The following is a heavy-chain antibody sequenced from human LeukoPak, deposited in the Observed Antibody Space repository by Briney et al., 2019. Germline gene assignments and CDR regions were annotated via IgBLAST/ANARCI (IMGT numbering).Heavy chain of an antibody. CDR2: TYSRSKYFN. CDR1: GDTLSSNRAA. V-gene: IGHV6-1*01. CDR3: AREQTGFDY. J-gene: IGHJ4*02. Sequence: SQTLSLTCALSGDTLSSNRAAWSWDRQSPSRGLEWLGSTYSRSKYFNDYGISVKSRITINSDKSKNHLSLHLNSVPPEDTAMYYCAREQTGFDYWGQGTVVIVSS.